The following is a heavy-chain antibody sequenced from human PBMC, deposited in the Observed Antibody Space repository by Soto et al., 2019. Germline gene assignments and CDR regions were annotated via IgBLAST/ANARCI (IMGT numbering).Heavy chain of an antibody. D-gene: IGHD3-22*01. V-gene: IGHV3-30-3*01. CDR2: ISYDGSNK. CDR3: AREKYYYDRSRYGTLDY. Sequence: VGSLRLSCAASGFTFSSYAMHCVRQSPGKWLEWVAVISYDGSNKYYADSVKGRFTISRDNSKNTLYLQMNSLRAEDTAVYYCAREKYYYDRSRYGTLDYWGQGTLVTVSS. J-gene: IGHJ4*02. CDR1: GFTFSSYA.